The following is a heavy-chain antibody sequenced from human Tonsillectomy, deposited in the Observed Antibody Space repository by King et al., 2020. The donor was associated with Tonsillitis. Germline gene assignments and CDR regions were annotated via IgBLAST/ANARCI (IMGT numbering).Heavy chain of an antibody. CDR1: GFTFRDFY. CDR3: ARDDGYSGAPWDY. CDR2: ISSTGSYT. V-gene: IGHV3-11*05. Sequence: VQLVESGGGLVKPGGSLRLSCAASGFTFRDFYMNWIRQAPGKGLEWVSYISSTGSYTNYADSVEGRFTISRDNAKNSLYLQMNSLRAEDTAVYYCARDDGYSGAPWDYWGQGTLVTVSS. J-gene: IGHJ4*02. D-gene: IGHD5-12*01.